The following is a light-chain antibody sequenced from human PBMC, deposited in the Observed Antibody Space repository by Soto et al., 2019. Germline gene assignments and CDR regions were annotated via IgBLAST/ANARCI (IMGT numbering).Light chain of an antibody. CDR1: QSVSSNY. J-gene: IGKJ1*01. Sequence: IVLTHSPGTLSLSPGERATLSWSASQSVSSNYLAWYQQKPGQAPRLLIYAASTRATGIPARFSGSGSGTEFTLTISSLQSEDFAVYYCQHYNTWPWTFGQGTKVDI. CDR3: QHYNTWPWT. CDR2: AAS. V-gene: IGKV3-15*01.